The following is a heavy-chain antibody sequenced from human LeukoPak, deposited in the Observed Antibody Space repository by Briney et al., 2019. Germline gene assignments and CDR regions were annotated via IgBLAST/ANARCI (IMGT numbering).Heavy chain of an antibody. CDR1: GFTFSSYW. J-gene: IGHJ4*02. CDR3: ARAALKYCSGGSCYFPY. Sequence: GGALRLSCAASGFTFSSYWMHWVRQAPGKGLVWVSRINSDGSSTSYADSVKGGFTISRNNAKNTLCLQMNSLRAEDTAVYYCARAALKYCSGGSCYFPYWGQGTLVTVSS. CDR2: INSDGSST. V-gene: IGHV3-74*01. D-gene: IGHD2-15*01.